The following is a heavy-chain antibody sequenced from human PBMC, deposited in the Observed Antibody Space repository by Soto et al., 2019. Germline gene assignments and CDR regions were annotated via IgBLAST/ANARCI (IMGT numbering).Heavy chain of an antibody. CDR2: IYSIGSS. D-gene: IGHD3-10*01. J-gene: IGHJ1*01. Sequence: EVQLVESGGGLVQPGGSLRLSCAASGLTVSSTYMSWVRQAPGKGLEWVSFIYSIGSSDYADSVKCRFTISRDNSRNTLYLEMNSLRAEDTAVYYCAAGDYASGSRDSWGQGTLVTVSS. CDR1: GLTVSSTY. V-gene: IGHV3-66*01. CDR3: AAGDYASGSRDS.